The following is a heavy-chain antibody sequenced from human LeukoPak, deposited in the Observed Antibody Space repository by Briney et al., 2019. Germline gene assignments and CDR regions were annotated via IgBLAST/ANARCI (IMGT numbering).Heavy chain of an antibody. D-gene: IGHD2-2*01. Sequence: SETLSLTCTVSGASIGSSSNFWGWIRQPPGKGLEWIGSFYYSGSTYYNPSLKSRVTISVDTSKNQFSLKLTSVTAADTALYYCARHEGSILVVPAGWFDPWGQGALVTVSS. CDR1: GASIGSSSNF. CDR2: FYYSGST. J-gene: IGHJ5*02. CDR3: ARHEGSILVVPAGWFDP. V-gene: IGHV4-39*01.